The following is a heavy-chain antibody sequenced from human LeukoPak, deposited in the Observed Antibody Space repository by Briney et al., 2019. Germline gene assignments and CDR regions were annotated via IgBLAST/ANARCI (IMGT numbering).Heavy chain of an antibody. D-gene: IGHD3-10*01. CDR2: ISAYNGNT. J-gene: IGHJ5*02. CDR3: ARVDYYGSGSYYNENWFDP. CDR1: GYTFTSYG. V-gene: IGHV1-18*01. Sequence: ASVKVSCKASGYTFTSYGISWVRQAPGQGLEWMGWISAYNGNTNYAQKLQGRVTMTTDTSTSTAYMVLRSLRSDDTAVYYCARVDYYGSGSYYNENWFDPWGQGTLVTVSS.